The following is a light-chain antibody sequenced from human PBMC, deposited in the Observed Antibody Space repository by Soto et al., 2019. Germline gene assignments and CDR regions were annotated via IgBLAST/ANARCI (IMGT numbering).Light chain of an antibody. CDR3: CSYAGSSTVL. CDR1: SSDVGTYNL. J-gene: IGLJ2*01. V-gene: IGLV2-23*01. CDR2: EGS. Sequence: QSVLTQPASVSGSPGQSITISFTGTSSDVGTYNLVSWYQQHPGKAPKLMIYEGSKRPSGVSNRFSGSKSGNTASLTISGLQAEDEADYHCCSYAGSSTVLFGGGTKLTVL.